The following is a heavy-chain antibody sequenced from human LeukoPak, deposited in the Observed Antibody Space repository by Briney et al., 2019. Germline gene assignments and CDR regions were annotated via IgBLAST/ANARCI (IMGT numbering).Heavy chain of an antibody. D-gene: IGHD5-12*01. CDR1: GGTFSSYA. V-gene: IGHV1-69*13. CDR3: ARSVATYYYYYYMDV. J-gene: IGHJ6*03. CDR2: IIPIFGTA. Sequence: ASVKVSCKASGGTFSSYAISWVRQAPGQGLEWMGGIIPIFGTANYAQKFQGRVTITADESTSTAYMELSSPRSEDTAVYYCARSVATYYYYYYMDVWGKGTTVTVSS.